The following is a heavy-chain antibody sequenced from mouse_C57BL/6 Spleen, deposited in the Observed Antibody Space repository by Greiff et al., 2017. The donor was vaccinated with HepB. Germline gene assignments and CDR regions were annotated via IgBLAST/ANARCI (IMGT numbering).Heavy chain of an antibody. CDR2: ISYSGST. CDR3: AREGIYYGSPWFAY. J-gene: IGHJ3*01. CDR1: GYSITSGYD. Sequence: EVQLVESGPGMVKPSQSLSLTCTVTGYSITSGYDWHWIRHFPGNKLEWMGYISYSGSTNYNPSLKSRISITHDTSKNHFFLKLNSVTTEDTATYYCAREGIYYGSPWFAYWGQGTLVTVSA. V-gene: IGHV3-1*01. D-gene: IGHD1-1*01.